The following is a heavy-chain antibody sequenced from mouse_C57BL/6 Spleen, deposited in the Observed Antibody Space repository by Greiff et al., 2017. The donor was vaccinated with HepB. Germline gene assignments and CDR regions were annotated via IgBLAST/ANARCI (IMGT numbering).Heavy chain of an antibody. D-gene: IGHD1-1*01. CDR2: IDPSDSYT. Sequence: QVQLQQPGAELVKPGASVKLSCKASGYTFTSYWMQWVKQRPGQGLEWIGEIDPSDSYTNYNQKFKGKATLTVDTSSSTAYMQLSSLTSEDSAVYYCARSAHYYGSRPWFAYWGQGTLVTVSA. J-gene: IGHJ3*01. CDR1: GYTFTSYW. CDR3: ARSAHYYGSRPWFAY. V-gene: IGHV1-50*01.